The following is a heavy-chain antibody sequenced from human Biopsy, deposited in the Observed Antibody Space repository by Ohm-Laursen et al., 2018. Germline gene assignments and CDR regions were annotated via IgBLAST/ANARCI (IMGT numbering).Heavy chain of an antibody. CDR3: ARDRGDFVHGMDV. Sequence: SLRLSCAASGFSFSIYSTNWVRQAPGKGLEWVSFISSSSSYIYYADSVKGRFTISRDTSKNTLFLQMNSLRVEDTAKYYCARDRGDFVHGMDVWGQGTTVTVSS. V-gene: IGHV3-21*04. D-gene: IGHD3-10*01. CDR2: ISSSSSYI. J-gene: IGHJ6*02. CDR1: GFSFSIYS.